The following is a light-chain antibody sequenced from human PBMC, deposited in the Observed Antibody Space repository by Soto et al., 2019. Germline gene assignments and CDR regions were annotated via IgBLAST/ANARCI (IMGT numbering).Light chain of an antibody. CDR1: QSVSSSS. J-gene: IGKJ5*01. CDR2: GAS. CDR3: QQYGSSTT. Sequence: ETVLTQFPGTLSLSPGERATLSCRASQSVSSSSLARYKQTPGQAPRLLIYGASSRSTGTPDRFSGSGSRTDFTLTITRLEPEDFAVYYCQQYGSSTTFGQGTRLEIK. V-gene: IGKV3-20*01.